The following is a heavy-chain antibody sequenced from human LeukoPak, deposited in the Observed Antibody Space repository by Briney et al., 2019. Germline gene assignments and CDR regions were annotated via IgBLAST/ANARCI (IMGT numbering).Heavy chain of an antibody. CDR3: AKDNLSQNSGWFDP. D-gene: IGHD4-23*01. CDR2: ISWNSGSI. Sequence: GRSLRLSCAASGFTFDDYAMHWVRQAPGKGLEWVSGISWNSGSIGYADSVKGRFTISRDNAKNSLYLQMNSLRAEDTALYYCAKDNLSQNSGWFDPWGQGTLVTVSS. J-gene: IGHJ5*02. V-gene: IGHV3-9*01. CDR1: GFTFDDYA.